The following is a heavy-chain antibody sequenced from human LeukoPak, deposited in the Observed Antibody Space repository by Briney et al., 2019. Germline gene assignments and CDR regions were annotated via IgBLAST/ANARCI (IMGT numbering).Heavy chain of an antibody. Sequence: GRSLRLSCAASGFTFSSYALHWVRQAPGKGLEWVAVISDDGSNKYYADSVKGRFTISRDKSKNTLYLQMNSLRAEDTAVYYCARSRYDSSGYYGIIGDWGQGTLVTVSS. J-gene: IGHJ4*02. CDR3: ARSRYDSSGYYGIIGD. D-gene: IGHD3-22*01. V-gene: IGHV3-30*04. CDR2: ISDDGSNK. CDR1: GFTFSSYA.